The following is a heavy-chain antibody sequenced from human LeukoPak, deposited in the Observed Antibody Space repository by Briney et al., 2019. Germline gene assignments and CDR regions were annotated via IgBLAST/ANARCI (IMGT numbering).Heavy chain of an antibody. D-gene: IGHD3-22*01. CDR1: GFTVSSNY. CDR2: IYSGGST. Sequence: QPGGSLRLSCAASGFTVSSNYMSWVRQAPGKGLEWVSVIYSGGSTYYADSVKGRFTISRDNSKNTLYLQMNSLRAEDTAAYYCARSPPHYDSSGYPLAFDIWGQGTMVTVSS. V-gene: IGHV3-53*01. CDR3: ARSPPHYDSSGYPLAFDI. J-gene: IGHJ3*02.